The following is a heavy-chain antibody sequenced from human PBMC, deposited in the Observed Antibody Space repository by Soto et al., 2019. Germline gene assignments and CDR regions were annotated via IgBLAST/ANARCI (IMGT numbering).Heavy chain of an antibody. J-gene: IGHJ6*02. CDR3: ARGDPYYAMDV. Sequence: QVQLVESGGGVVQPGRSLRLSCAASGFTSSNYFMHWVRQAPGKVQEWVAAISYDGSHTHYVDSVRGRFTISRDTSRNTLFLQMNSLSGEDTAVYYCARGDPYYAMDVWGQGTTVTVSS. V-gene: IGHV3-30*04. D-gene: IGHD3-16*01. CDR1: GFTSSNYF. CDR2: ISYDGSHT.